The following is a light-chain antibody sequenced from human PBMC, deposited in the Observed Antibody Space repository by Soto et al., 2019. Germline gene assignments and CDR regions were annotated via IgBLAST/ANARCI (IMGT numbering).Light chain of an antibody. CDR3: SSSAGNNNFGV. CDR1: SGDVGGYNS. V-gene: IGLV2-8*01. CDR2: EVN. J-gene: IGLJ2*01. Sequence: QSVLTQPPSASGSPGQSITISCTGTSGDVGGYNSVSWYQQHPGKAPKLMIYEVNKRPSGVPDRFSGSKSGNTASLTVSGLQAEDEADYYCSSSAGNNNFGVFGGGTKVTVL.